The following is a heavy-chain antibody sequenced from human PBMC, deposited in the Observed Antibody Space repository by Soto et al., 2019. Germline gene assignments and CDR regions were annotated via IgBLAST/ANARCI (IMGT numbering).Heavy chain of an antibody. V-gene: IGHV3-23*01. CDR2: ISGRGGGT. CDR3: AKDQGYYYYIDV. J-gene: IGHJ6*03. Sequence: EVQLLESGGGLVQPGGSLRLSCAASGFTFSSYVMSWVRQAPGKGLEWVSTISGRGGGTYYGGSVKGRFTISRDISKNMLYLQMNSLRAEDTAVYYCAKDQGYYYYIDVWGKGTTVTVSS. CDR1: GFTFSSYV.